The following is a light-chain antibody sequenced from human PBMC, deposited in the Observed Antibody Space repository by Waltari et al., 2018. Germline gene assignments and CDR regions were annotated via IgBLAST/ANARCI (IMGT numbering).Light chain of an antibody. V-gene: IGLV3-21*01. CDR2: YDS. Sequence: SYVMTQTPSLSVAPGKPARIPCGGNTLGATSVQWYQQKPGQAPVLVIYYDSDRPSDIPERFSGSNSGNRATLTISRVEAGDEADYYCQVWDSSSDHHVVFGGGTKLTVL. J-gene: IGLJ2*01. CDR1: TLGATS. CDR3: QVWDSSSDHHVV.